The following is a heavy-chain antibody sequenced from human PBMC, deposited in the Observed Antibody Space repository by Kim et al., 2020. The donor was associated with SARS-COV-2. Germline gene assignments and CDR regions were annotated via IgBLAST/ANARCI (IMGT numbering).Heavy chain of an antibody. CDR2: INAGNGNT. CDR3: AREGHEGGYVP. CDR1: GYTFTSYA. V-gene: IGHV1-3*01. Sequence: ASVKVSCTASGYTFTSYAMHWVRQAPGQRLEWMGWINAGNGNTRYSQKFQGRVTITRDTSASTAYMELSSLTSEDTAVYYCAREGHEGGYVPWGRGTMVTVSS. J-gene: IGHJ3*01. D-gene: IGHD3-22*01.